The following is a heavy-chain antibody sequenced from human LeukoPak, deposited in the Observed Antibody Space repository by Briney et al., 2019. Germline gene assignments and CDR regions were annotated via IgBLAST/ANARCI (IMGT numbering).Heavy chain of an antibody. D-gene: IGHD3-22*01. CDR2: ISWNSGSI. CDR3: AKDRSYYYDSSGYYGAFDI. V-gene: IGHV3-9*01. J-gene: IGHJ3*02. CDR1: GFTVSSNY. Sequence: PGGSLRLSCAASGFTVSSNYMSWVRQAPGKGLEWVSGISWNSGSIGYADSVKGRFTISRDNAKNSLYLQMNSLRAEDTALYYCAKDRSYYYDSSGYYGAFDIWGQRTMVTVSS.